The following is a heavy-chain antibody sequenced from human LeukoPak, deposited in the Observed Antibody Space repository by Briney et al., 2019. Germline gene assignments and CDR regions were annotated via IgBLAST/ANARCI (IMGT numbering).Heavy chain of an antibody. D-gene: IGHD5-24*01. CDR1: GGSISSNTYY. V-gene: IGHV4-39*02. CDR2: INYSGST. Sequence: SGTLSLTCTVSGGSISSNTYYWGWIRQPPGKGLEWIGSINYSGSTYYNPSLKSRVTISVDTSKNQFSLKLGSVAAADTAVYYCAREARRDGYNPRGYWGQGTLVTVSS. CDR3: AREARRDGYNPRGY. J-gene: IGHJ4*02.